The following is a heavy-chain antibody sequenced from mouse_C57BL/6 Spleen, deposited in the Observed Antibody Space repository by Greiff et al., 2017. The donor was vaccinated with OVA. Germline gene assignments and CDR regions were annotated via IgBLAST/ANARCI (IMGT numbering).Heavy chain of an antibody. V-gene: IGHV1-15*01. CDR1: GYTFTDYE. D-gene: IGHD1-1*01. CDR3: TRAGGNCGSSYGCAY. J-gene: IGHJ3*01. CDR2: INPATGGT. Sequence: VKLMESGAELVRPGASVTLSCKASGYTFTDYEMHWVKQTPVHGLEWIGAINPATGGTAYNQKFQGKAILTADKSSSTAYMERRSLTSEDSAVYYCTRAGGNCGSSYGCAYWGQGTLVTVSA.